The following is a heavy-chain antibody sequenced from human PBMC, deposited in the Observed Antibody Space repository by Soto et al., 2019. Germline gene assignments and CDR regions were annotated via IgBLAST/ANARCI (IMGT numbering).Heavy chain of an antibody. V-gene: IGHV3-23*01. CDR3: ADSYY. J-gene: IGHJ4*02. CDR2: ISGTDGST. D-gene: IGHD5-18*01. CDR1: GFSFSTYA. Sequence: PGGSLRLSCAASGFSFSTYAMNWVRQTPGKGLEWVSGISGTDGSTYYADSVRGRFTISRDNSKNTLYLQMNSLRAEDTAVYYCADSYYWGQGTLVTVSS.